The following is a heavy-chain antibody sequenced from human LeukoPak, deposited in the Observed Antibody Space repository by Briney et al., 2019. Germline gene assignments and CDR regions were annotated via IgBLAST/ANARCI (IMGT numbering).Heavy chain of an antibody. CDR1: GFTYSSYA. D-gene: IGHD1-26*01. CDR2: IYASGENT. J-gene: IGHJ4*02. Sequence: GGSLGLPCAASGFTYSSYAITWVRQAPGKGLEWVSGIYASGENTYYAGSVKGRFAISRDSSKKTLYLQMSSLRGEDTAVYYCVRGLRELPYWGQGTLVTVSS. V-gene: IGHV3-23*01. CDR3: VRGLRELPY.